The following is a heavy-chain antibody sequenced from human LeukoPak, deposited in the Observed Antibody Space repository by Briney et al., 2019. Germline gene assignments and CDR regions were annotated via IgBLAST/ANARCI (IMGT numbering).Heavy chain of an antibody. D-gene: IGHD2-15*01. V-gene: IGHV4-39*01. J-gene: IGHJ4*02. CDR1: GGSISSSSYY. CDR2: IYYSGST. CDR3: ASRSGPLFDY. Sequence: SETLSLTCTVSGGSISSSSYYWGWIRQPPGKGLEWIGSIYYSGSTYYNPSLKSRVTISVDTSKNQFSLKLSSVTAADTAVYYRASRSGPLFDYWGQGTLVTVSS.